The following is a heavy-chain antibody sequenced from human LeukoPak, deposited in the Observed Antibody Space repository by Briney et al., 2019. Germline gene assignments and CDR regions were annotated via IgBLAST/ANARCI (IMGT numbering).Heavy chain of an antibody. CDR3: ASYLTSIPSGMDV. CDR2: ISTDGSNT. J-gene: IGHJ6*02. CDR1: GFTFSRYW. D-gene: IGHD2/OR15-2a*01. Sequence: GGSLRLSCAASGFTFSRYWMHWLRQAPGKGLVWVSRISTDGSNTSYADSVKGRFTISRDNGKNMLYLQMNSLRAEDTAVYYCASYLTSIPSGMDVWGQGTTVTVSS. V-gene: IGHV3-74*01.